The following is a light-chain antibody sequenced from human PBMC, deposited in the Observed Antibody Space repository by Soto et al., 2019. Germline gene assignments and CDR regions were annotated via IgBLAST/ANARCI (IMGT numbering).Light chain of an antibody. CDR2: GAS. CDR1: QSVSSSY. V-gene: IGKV3-20*01. CDR3: QQYYGYSWT. J-gene: IGKJ1*01. Sequence: EIVLTQSPGTLSLSPGERATLSCRASQSVSSSYLAWYQQKPGQAPRLLIYGASSRATGIPDRFSGGGSGTEFTLTISGLQPDDFGTYYRQQYYGYSWTFGQGTKVDIK.